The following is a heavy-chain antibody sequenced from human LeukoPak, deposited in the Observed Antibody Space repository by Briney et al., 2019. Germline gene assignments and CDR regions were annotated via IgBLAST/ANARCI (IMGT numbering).Heavy chain of an antibody. CDR3: ARDRGYYDSSGPEYFQH. D-gene: IGHD3-22*01. Sequence: SETLSLTCTVSGGSISSGGYYWSWIRRHPGKGLEWIGYIYYSGSTYYNPSLKSRVTISVDTSKNQFSLKLSSVTAADTAVYYCARDRGYYDSSGPEYFQHWGQGTLVTVSS. CDR1: GGSISSGGYY. CDR2: IYYSGST. J-gene: IGHJ1*01. V-gene: IGHV4-31*03.